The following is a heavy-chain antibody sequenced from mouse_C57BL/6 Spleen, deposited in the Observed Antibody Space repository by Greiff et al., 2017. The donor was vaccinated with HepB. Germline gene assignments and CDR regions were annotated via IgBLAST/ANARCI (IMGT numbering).Heavy chain of an antibody. V-gene: IGHV5-4*01. CDR3: ARERGLRENLYFDY. Sequence: EVQGVESGGGLVKPGGSLKLSCAASGFTFSSYAMSWVRQTPEKRLEWVATISDGGSYTYYPDNVKGRFTISRDNAKNNLYLQMSHLKSEDTAMYYCARERGLRENLYFDYWGQGTTLTVSS. D-gene: IGHD2-4*01. CDR1: GFTFSSYA. CDR2: ISDGGSYT. J-gene: IGHJ2*01.